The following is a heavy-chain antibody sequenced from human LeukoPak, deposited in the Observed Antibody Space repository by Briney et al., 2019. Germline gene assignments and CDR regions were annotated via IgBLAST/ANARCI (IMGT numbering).Heavy chain of an antibody. CDR1: GFTFSSYG. V-gene: IGHV3-33*06. CDR2: IWYDGSNK. J-gene: IGHJ4*02. D-gene: IGHD6-6*01. Sequence: PGGSLRLSCAASGFTFSSYGMHWVRQAPGKGLEWVAVIWYDGSNKYYADSVKGRFTISRDNSKNTLYLQMNSLRAEDTAVYYCAKDPTLYSSSFDYWGQGTLVTVSS. CDR3: AKDPTLYSSSFDY.